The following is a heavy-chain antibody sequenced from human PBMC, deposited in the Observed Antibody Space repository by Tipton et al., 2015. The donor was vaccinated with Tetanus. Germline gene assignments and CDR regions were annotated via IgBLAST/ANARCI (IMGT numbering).Heavy chain of an antibody. CDR3: ARHQSGSFTPFDY. D-gene: IGHD3-3*01. V-gene: IGHV4-39*01. CDR1: GGSIRGGTFY. J-gene: IGHJ4*02. Sequence: TLSLTCTVSGGSIRGGTFYWGWIRQPPGKGLEWIGSIYESGDTYYIPSLKSRVTISVDTSKNQFSLNLNSMAAADTGVYYCARHQSGSFTPFDYWGQGKLVTVSS. CDR2: IYESGDT.